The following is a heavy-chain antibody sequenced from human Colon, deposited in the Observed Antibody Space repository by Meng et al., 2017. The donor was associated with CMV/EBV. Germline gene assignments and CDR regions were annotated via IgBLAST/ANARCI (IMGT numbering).Heavy chain of an antibody. D-gene: IGHD1-26*01. J-gene: IGHJ4*02. Sequence: GESLKISCAASGFTFSSYWMTWVRQAPGKGLEWVANIKQDGSEKQYADSVQGRFTISRDNAKNSLDLQMNSLRADDTAVYFCARGSISGVTYWEYWGRGTLVTVSS. V-gene: IGHV3-7*01. CDR1: GFTFSSYW. CDR3: ARGSISGVTYWEY. CDR2: IKQDGSEK.